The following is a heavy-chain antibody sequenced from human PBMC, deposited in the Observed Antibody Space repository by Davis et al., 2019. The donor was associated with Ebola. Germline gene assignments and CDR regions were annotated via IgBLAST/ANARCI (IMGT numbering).Heavy chain of an antibody. V-gene: IGHV3-23*01. J-gene: IGHJ4*02. CDR2: ISGSGATT. CDR1: GFTFSNYA. CDR3: ARLEWPHYFDY. Sequence: GESLKISCAASGFTFSNYAMSWVRQAPGKGLGWVSGISGSGATTYYADSVKGRFTISRDNAKNTLYLQMNSLRAEDTAVYYCARLEWPHYFDYWGQGTLVTVSS. D-gene: IGHD3-3*01.